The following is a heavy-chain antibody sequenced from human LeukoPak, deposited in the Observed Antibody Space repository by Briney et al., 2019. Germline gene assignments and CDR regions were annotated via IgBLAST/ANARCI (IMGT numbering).Heavy chain of an antibody. CDR1: GFTVSSNY. CDR2: IYSGGST. V-gene: IGHV3-53*01. D-gene: IGHD1-26*01. J-gene: IGHJ4*02. CDR3: ARDRPTVGALRY. Sequence: GGSLRLSCAASGFTVSSNYMSWVRQAPGKGLEWVSVIYSGGSTYYADSVKGRFTISRDNAKNSLYLQMNSLRAEDTAVYYCARDRPTVGALRYWGQGTLVTVSS.